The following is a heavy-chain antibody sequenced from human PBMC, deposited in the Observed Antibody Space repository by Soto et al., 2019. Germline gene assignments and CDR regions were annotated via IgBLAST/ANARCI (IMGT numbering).Heavy chain of an antibody. J-gene: IGHJ5*02. V-gene: IGHV1-69*13. CDR3: ARGYNCSGGSCYPGTWFDP. CDR2: IIPIFGTA. CDR1: GGTFSSYA. D-gene: IGHD2-15*01. Sequence: GASVKVSCKASGGTFSSYAISWVRQAPGQGLEWMGGIIPIFGTANYAQKFQGRVTITADESTSTAYMELSSLRSEDTAVYYCARGYNCSGGSCYPGTWFDPWGQGTLVTVSS.